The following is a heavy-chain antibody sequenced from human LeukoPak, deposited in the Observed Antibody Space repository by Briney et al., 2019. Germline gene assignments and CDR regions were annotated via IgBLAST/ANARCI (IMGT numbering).Heavy chain of an antibody. D-gene: IGHD2-21*02. CDR2: IYSGGST. V-gene: IGHV3-66*01. CDR1: GFTFSSYS. Sequence: PGGSLRLSCAASGFTFSSYSMSWVRQAPGKGLEWVSVIYSGGSTYYADSVKGRFTISRDNSKNTLYLQMNSLRAEDTAVYYCAGTYCGGDCYDAFDIWGQGTMVTVSS. J-gene: IGHJ3*02. CDR3: AGTYCGGDCYDAFDI.